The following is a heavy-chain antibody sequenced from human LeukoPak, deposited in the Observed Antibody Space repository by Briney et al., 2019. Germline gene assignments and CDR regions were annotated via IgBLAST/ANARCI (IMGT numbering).Heavy chain of an antibody. V-gene: IGHV1-2*02. D-gene: IGHD1-26*01. CDR2: INPNSGGT. CDR1: GYTFTSYY. Sequence: EASVKVSCKASGYTFTSYYMHWVRQAPGQGLEWMGWINPNSGGTNYAQKFQGRVTMTRDTSISTAYMELSRLRSDDTAVYYCARDLQGGSFNYWGQGTLVTVSS. J-gene: IGHJ4*02. CDR3: ARDLQGGSFNY.